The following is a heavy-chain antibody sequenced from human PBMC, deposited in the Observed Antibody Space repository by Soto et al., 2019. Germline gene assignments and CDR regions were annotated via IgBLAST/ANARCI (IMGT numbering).Heavy chain of an antibody. D-gene: IGHD3-22*01. CDR1: GGTFSSYA. CDR2: IIPIFGTA. Sequence: GASVKVSCKASGGTFSSYAISWVRQAPGQGLEWMGGIIPIFGTANYAQKFQGRVTITADESTSTAYMELSSLRSEDTAVYYCAFDYYDSSGYSPYFDYWGQGTLVTVSS. J-gene: IGHJ4*02. CDR3: AFDYYDSSGYSPYFDY. V-gene: IGHV1-69*13.